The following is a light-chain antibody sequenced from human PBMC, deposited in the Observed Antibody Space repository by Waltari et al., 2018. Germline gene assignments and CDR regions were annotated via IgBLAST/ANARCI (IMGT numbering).Light chain of an antibody. Sequence: QSALTQPASVSGSPGQSLTIPCTGTSSEVGSYNLVSWYQQHPGKDPKLMIYEGSKRPSGVSNRFSGSKSGNTASLTISGLQAEDEADYYCCSYAGSSAAVFGGGTQLTVL. CDR3: CSYAGSSAAV. CDR1: SSEVGSYNL. V-gene: IGLV2-23*01. J-gene: IGLJ7*01. CDR2: EGS.